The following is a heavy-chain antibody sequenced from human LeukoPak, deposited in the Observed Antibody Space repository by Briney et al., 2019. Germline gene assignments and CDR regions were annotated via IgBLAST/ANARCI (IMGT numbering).Heavy chain of an antibody. V-gene: IGHV3-21*01. J-gene: IGHJ6*03. D-gene: IGHD3-16*02. CDR3: ARVNYDYVWGSYRYGNYYYYMDV. CDR1: GLTFSSYS. Sequence: GGSLRRSCAASGLTFSSYSSNWVRQAPGKGLEWVSSIRSSSSYIYYADSVKGRFTISRDNAKNSLYLQMNSLRAEDTAVYYCARVNYDYVWGSYRYGNYYYYMDVWGKGTTVTVSS. CDR2: IRSSSSYI.